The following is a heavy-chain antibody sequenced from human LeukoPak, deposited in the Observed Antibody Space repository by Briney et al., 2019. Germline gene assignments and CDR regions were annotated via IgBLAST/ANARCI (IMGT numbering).Heavy chain of an antibody. CDR2: MSGSSSET. V-gene: IGHV3-23*01. J-gene: IGHJ4*02. CDR1: GFTFSNYW. D-gene: IGHD3-3*01. Sequence: SGGSLRLSCAASGFTFSNYWMHWVRQSPGQGLEWVSGMSGSSSETYVADSAKGRFTISRDNSKNTVYLQMNNLRAEDTAVYYCAITGFLEWLKEPFPLIGNFDYWGQGTLVTVSS. CDR3: AITGFLEWLKEPFPLIGNFDY.